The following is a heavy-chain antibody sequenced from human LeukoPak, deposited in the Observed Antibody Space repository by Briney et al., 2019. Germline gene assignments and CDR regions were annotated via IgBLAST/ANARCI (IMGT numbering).Heavy chain of an antibody. D-gene: IGHD2-15*01. V-gene: IGHV4-38-2*01. CDR2: IYHSGST. Sequence: SETLSLTCAVSGYFISSGYYWGWIRQPPGKGLEGIGSIYHSGSTYYNPSLKSRVTISVDTSKNQFSLKLSSVTAADTVVTYSARTLSCTRNRQAPAAFDIRWEGTMVTVSP. J-gene: IGHJ3*02. CDR3: ARTLSCTRNRQAPAAFDI. CDR1: GYFISSGYY.